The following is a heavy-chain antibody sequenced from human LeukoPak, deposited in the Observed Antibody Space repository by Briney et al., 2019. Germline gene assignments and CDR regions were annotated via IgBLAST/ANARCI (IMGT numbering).Heavy chain of an antibody. V-gene: IGHV1-69*01. CDR1: GSTFSSYA. Sequence: SVKVSCKASGSTFSSYAISWVRQAPGQGLEWMGGIIPIFGTANYAQKFQGRVTITADESTSTAYMELSSLRSEDTAVYYCASTVTSDIVVVPAAIAWFDPWGQGTLVTVSS. J-gene: IGHJ5*02. CDR3: ASTVTSDIVVVPAAIAWFDP. D-gene: IGHD2-2*01. CDR2: IIPIFGTA.